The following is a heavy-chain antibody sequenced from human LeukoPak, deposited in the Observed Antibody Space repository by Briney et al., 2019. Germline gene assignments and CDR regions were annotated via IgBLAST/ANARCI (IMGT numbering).Heavy chain of an antibody. CDR2: ISGSGGST. CDR3: AKVGYYDFWNGYFSRFDS. Sequence: PGGSLRLSCAASGFTFSSYAMSWVRQAPGKGLEWVSAISGSGGSTYYADSVKGRFTISRDNSKNTLYLQMNSLRAEDTAVYYCAKVGYYDFWNGYFSRFDSWGQGTLVTVSS. J-gene: IGHJ4*02. CDR1: GFTFSSYA. D-gene: IGHD3-3*01. V-gene: IGHV3-23*01.